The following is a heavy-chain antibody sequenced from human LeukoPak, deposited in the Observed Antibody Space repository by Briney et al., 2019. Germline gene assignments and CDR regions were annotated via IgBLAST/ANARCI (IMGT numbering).Heavy chain of an antibody. CDR2: IYTSGST. Sequence: PSETLSLTXTVSGGSISSYHWSWIGQSAGKGLEWIGRIYTSGSTNYNPSLKSRVTMSVDTSKNQFSLKLSSVTAADTAVYYCARSSGWYPYYFDYWGQGTLVTVSS. J-gene: IGHJ4*02. D-gene: IGHD6-19*01. CDR3: ARSSGWYPYYFDY. CDR1: GGSISSYH. V-gene: IGHV4-4*07.